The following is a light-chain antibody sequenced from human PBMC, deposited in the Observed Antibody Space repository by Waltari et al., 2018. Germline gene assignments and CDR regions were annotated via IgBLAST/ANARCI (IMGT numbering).Light chain of an antibody. J-gene: IGKJ4*01. CDR1: QSVSSMY. CDR3: QQYVSSPLT. CDR2: GAS. V-gene: IGKV3-20*01. Sequence: EIVLTQSPGTLSLSPGERATLSCRASQSVSSMYLAWYQQKPGQTPRLLIYGASSRATGIPDRFSGSGSGTDFTLTISRLEPEDSAVYYCQQYVSSPLTFGGGTKVEIK.